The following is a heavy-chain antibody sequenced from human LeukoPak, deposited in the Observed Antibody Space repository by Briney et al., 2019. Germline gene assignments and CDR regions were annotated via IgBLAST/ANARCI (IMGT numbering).Heavy chain of an antibody. CDR2: IYYGGGT. D-gene: IGHD2-2*02. CDR1: GGSISTYF. V-gene: IGHV4-59*01. J-gene: IGHJ3*02. CDR3: AREGGDIVVVPAAIDAFDI. Sequence: SETLSLTCTVSGGSISTYFWSWIRQPPGKGLEWIGYIYYGGGTDYNPSLKSRVTISVDTSKNQFSQKLSSVTAADTAVYYCAREGGDIVVVPAAIDAFDIWGQRTMVTVSS.